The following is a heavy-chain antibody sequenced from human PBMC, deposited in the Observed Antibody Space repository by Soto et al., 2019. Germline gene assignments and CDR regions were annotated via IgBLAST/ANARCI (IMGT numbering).Heavy chain of an antibody. CDR1: GGSISSSDYY. D-gene: IGHD3-22*01. J-gene: IGHJ4*02. Sequence: SPTLSLTCTVSGGSISSSDYYWGWIRQPPGKGLEWIGSIYYSGSTYYNPSLKSRVTISVDTSKNQFSLKLSSVTAADTAVYYCARLGYYDIIKWGQGTLVTVSS. V-gene: IGHV4-39*01. CDR3: ARLGYYDIIK. CDR2: IYYSGST.